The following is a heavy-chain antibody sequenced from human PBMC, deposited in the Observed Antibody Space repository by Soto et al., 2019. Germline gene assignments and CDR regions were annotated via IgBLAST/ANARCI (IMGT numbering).Heavy chain of an antibody. J-gene: IGHJ6*02. D-gene: IGHD6-6*01. Sequence: ASVKVSCKASGYTFTGYYMHWVRQAPGQGLEWMGWINPNSGGTNYAQKFQGWVTMTRDTSISTAYMELSRLRSDDTAVYYCARDLNKRLAGRPGQRNYYYGMDVWGQGTTVTVSS. CDR2: INPNSGGT. V-gene: IGHV1-2*04. CDR1: GYTFTGYY. CDR3: ARDLNKRLAGRPGQRNYYYGMDV.